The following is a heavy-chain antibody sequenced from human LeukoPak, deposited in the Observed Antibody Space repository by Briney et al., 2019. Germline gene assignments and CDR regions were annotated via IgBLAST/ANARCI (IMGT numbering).Heavy chain of an antibody. Sequence: GASVKVSCKASGGTFSSYAISWVRQAPGQGLEWMGRIIPILGIANYAQKFQGRVTITADKSTSTAYMELSSLRSEDTAVYYCARVVSPGATMNYYYYGMDVWGQGTTITVSS. CDR1: GGTFSSYA. V-gene: IGHV1-69*04. CDR2: IIPILGIA. D-gene: IGHD5-12*01. CDR3: ARVVSPGATMNYYYYGMDV. J-gene: IGHJ6*02.